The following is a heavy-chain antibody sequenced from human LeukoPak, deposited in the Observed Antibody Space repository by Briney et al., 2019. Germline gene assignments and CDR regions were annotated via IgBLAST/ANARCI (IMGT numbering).Heavy chain of an antibody. Sequence: GGSLRLSCAASGFTFSIYAMHWVRQAPGKGLEWVAVISYDGSNKYYADSVKGRFTISRDNSKNTLYLQMNSLRAEDTAVYYCAYATTLVTPFDNWGQGTLVTVSS. V-gene: IGHV3-30-3*01. J-gene: IGHJ4*02. D-gene: IGHD1-7*01. CDR1: GFTFSIYA. CDR2: ISYDGSNK. CDR3: AYATTLVTPFDN.